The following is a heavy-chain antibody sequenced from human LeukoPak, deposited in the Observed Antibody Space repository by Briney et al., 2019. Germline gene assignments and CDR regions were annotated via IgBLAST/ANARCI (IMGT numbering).Heavy chain of an antibody. CDR3: TRAGYSSGFDS. J-gene: IGHJ5*01. V-gene: IGHV3-74*03. D-gene: IGHD6-19*01. CDR2: INSDGYST. CDR1: GFTFSGYW. Sequence: GGSLRLSCAASGFTFSGYWMHWVRQAPGKGLVWVSRINSDGYSTTYADSVKGRLTISRDNAKNTLYLQMNSLIAEDTAVYFCTRAGYSSGFDSWGQGTLVTVSS.